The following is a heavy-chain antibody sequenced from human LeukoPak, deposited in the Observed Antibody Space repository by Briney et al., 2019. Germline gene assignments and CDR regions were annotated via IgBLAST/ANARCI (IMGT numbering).Heavy chain of an antibody. D-gene: IGHD3-16*01. CDR1: GYSFSNYW. Sequence: GESLKISCKGSGYSFSNYWIAWVRQMPGKGLEWMGIIYPGDSDTRYSPSFQGQVTFSADKSINTAYLQWRSLKASDTAIYYCARHTPQGGSISPFDYWGQGNLVTVSS. J-gene: IGHJ4*02. V-gene: IGHV5-51*01. CDR2: IYPGDSDT. CDR3: ARHTPQGGSISPFDY.